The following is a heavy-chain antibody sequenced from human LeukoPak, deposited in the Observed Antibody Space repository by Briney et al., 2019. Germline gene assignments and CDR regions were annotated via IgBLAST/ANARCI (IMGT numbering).Heavy chain of an antibody. CDR1: GYTFTSYD. Sequence: GASVKVSCKASGYTFTSYDINWVRQATGQGLEWMGWMNPNSGNTGYAQKFQGRVTITRNTSIGTAYMELSSLRSEDTAVYYCARTLGYCSSTSCYVLDAFDIWGQGTMVTVSS. V-gene: IGHV1-8*03. D-gene: IGHD2-2*01. CDR2: MNPNSGNT. CDR3: ARTLGYCSSTSCYVLDAFDI. J-gene: IGHJ3*02.